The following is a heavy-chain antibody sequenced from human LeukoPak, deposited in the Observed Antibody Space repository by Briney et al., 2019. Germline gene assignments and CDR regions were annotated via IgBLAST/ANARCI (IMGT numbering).Heavy chain of an antibody. Sequence: ASVKVSCKASGYTFTSNHIHCVRQAPGQGLEWMGVINPSGDSTSYAQKFQGRVTMTRDTSTSTVYMELSSLRSEDTAIYYCARLAASETGEGSWGQGTLVTVSS. V-gene: IGHV1-46*01. CDR1: GYTFTSNH. CDR2: INPSGDST. J-gene: IGHJ5*02. CDR3: ARLAASETGEGS. D-gene: IGHD3-16*01.